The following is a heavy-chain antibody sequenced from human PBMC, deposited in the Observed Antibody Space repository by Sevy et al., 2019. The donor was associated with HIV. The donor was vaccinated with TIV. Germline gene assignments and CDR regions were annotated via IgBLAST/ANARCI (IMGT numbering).Heavy chain of an antibody. CDR1: GFTFSSYG. Sequence: GGSLRLSCAASGFTFSSYGMHWVRQAPGKGLEWVAVIWYDGSNKYYADSVKGRFTISRDNSKNTLYLQMNSLRAEDTAVYYCAREAYYDFWSGYNNYFDYWGQGTLVTVSS. J-gene: IGHJ4*02. D-gene: IGHD3-3*01. V-gene: IGHV3-33*01. CDR2: IWYDGSNK. CDR3: AREAYYDFWSGYNNYFDY.